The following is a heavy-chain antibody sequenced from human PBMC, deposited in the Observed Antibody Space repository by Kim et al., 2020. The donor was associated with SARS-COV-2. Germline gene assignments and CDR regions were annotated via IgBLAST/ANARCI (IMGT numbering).Heavy chain of an antibody. CDR1: GFTFSSYW. D-gene: IGHD3-10*01. CDR2: IKQDGSEK. Sequence: GGSLRLSCAASGFTFSSYWMSWVRQAPGKGLEWVANIKQDGSEKYYVDSVKGRFTISRDNAKNSLYLQMNSLRAEDTAVYYCARDTFDRATMVPQFGIRYYYYDMDVWGQGTTVTVSS. J-gene: IGHJ6*02. CDR3: ARDTFDRATMVPQFGIRYYYYDMDV. V-gene: IGHV3-7*01.